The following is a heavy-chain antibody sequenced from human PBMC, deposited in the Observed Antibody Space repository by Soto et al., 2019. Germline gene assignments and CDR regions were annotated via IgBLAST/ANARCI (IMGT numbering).Heavy chain of an antibody. CDR1: GFTFIIYS. CDR2: ISDSGGNT. CDR3: SKWSGFGDA. D-gene: IGHD3-10*01. V-gene: IGHV3-23*01. J-gene: IGHJ5*02. Sequence: GGSLRLSCAASGFTFIIYSMTWVRQAPGKGLEWVSGISDSGGNTWYADSVKGRFTISRDNSKNTLFLQMNSLRAEDTAVYFCSKWSGFGDAWGQGTLVTVSS.